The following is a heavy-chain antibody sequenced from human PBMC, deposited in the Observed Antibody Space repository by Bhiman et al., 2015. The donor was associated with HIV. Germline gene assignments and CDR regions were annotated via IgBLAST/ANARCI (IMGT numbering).Heavy chain of an antibody. CDR1: GFTFSSYW. Sequence: EVQLVESGGGLVQPGGSLRLSCAASGFTFSSYWMSWVRQAPGKGLEWVANIKQDGSEKYYADSVKGRFTISRDNAKNSLYLQMNSLRAEDTAVYYCARERGNVLQFLEWLSAPYYFDYWGQGTLVTVSS. CDR2: IKQDGSEK. D-gene: IGHD3-3*01. CDR3: ARERGNVLQFLEWLSAPYYFDY. J-gene: IGHJ4*02. V-gene: IGHV3-7*01.